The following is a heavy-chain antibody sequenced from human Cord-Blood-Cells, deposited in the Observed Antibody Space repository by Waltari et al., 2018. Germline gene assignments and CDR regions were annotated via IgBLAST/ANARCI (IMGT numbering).Heavy chain of an antibody. Sequence: QVQLVESGGGVVQPGRSLRLSCAASGFTFSSYAMHWVRQAPGKGLEWVAVISNDGSNKYYADAVKGRFTISRDNSKNTLYLQMNSLRAEDTAVYYCARAHYYDSSGYAFDIWGQGTMVTVSS. CDR3: ARAHYYDSSGYAFDI. CDR2: ISNDGSNK. V-gene: IGHV3-30*04. D-gene: IGHD3-22*01. J-gene: IGHJ3*02. CDR1: GFTFSSYA.